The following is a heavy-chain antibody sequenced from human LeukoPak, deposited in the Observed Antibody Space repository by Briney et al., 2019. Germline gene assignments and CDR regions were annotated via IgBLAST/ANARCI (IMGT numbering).Heavy chain of an antibody. CDR2: IRSSSSYT. Sequence: GGSLRLSCAASGLTFSNQYMSWIRQAPGKGLEWGSYIRSSSSYTNYADSVKRRFTISRDNPKNSLYLQMNSLRAEDTAVYYCARDALWFGETTYYYGMDVWGKGTTVTVSS. CDR3: ARDALWFGETTYYYGMDV. CDR1: GLTFSNQY. D-gene: IGHD3-10*01. V-gene: IGHV3-11*06. J-gene: IGHJ6*04.